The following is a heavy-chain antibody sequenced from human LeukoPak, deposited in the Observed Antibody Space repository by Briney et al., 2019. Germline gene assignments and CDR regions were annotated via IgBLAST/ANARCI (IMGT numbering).Heavy chain of an antibody. J-gene: IGHJ5*02. Sequence: ASVKVSCKASGYTFTSYDINWVRQATGQGLEWMGWMNPNSGNTGYAQKFQGRVTMTRNTSISTAYMELSSLRSEDTAVYYCARVSDYYAGSDPWGQGTLVTVSS. V-gene: IGHV1-8*01. CDR2: MNPNSGNT. CDR1: GYTFTSYD. CDR3: ARVSDYYAGSDP. D-gene: IGHD3-10*01.